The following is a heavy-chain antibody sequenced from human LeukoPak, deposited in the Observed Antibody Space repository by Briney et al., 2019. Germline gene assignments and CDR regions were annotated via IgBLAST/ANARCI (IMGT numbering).Heavy chain of an antibody. V-gene: IGHV3-23*01. CDR2: ISGSGGST. CDR3: AKGNGSGSYCWARYYYGMDV. J-gene: IGHJ6*04. Sequence: GGSLRLSCAASGFTFSSYAMSWVRQAPGKGLEWVSAISGSGGSTYYADSVKGRFTISRDNSKNTLYLQMNSLRAEDTAVYYCAKGNGSGSYCWARYYYGMDVWGKGTTVTVSS. CDR1: GFTFSSYA. D-gene: IGHD3-10*01.